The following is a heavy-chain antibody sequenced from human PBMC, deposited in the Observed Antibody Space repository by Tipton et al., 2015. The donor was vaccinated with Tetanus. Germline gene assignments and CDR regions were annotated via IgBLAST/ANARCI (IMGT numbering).Heavy chain of an antibody. CDR2: IYYNTERT. Sequence: TLSLTCTVSGGSISDKKYYWGWIRQPPGKGLEWIGNIYYNTERTSQIPSLDTRVRISVDTSKNQFSLRLTSMTVADTAVYYCARGLPREPFYSDYWGQGKQVTVSS. J-gene: IGHJ4*02. D-gene: IGHD3-16*01. V-gene: IGHV4-39*07. CDR1: GGSISDKKYY. CDR3: ARGLPREPFYSDY.